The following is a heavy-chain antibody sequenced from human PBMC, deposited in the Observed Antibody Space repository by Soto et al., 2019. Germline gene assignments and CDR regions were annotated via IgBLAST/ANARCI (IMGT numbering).Heavy chain of an antibody. D-gene: IGHD3-10*01. Sequence: EVQLVESGGALVQPGRSLRLSCAASGFTFDDYGMHWVRQVPGKGLEWVSAISWNSATIDYADSVKGRFTISRDNARNPLYLQINSLRHAYTALYYCAKSKLWFGEFDEWGRGTLVIVSS. CDR2: ISWNSATI. CDR3: AKSKLWFGEFDE. V-gene: IGHV3-9*01. J-gene: IGHJ4*02. CDR1: GFTFDDYG.